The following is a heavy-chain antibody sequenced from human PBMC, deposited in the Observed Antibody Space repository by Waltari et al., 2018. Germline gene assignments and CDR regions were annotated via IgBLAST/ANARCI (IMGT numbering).Heavy chain of an antibody. CDR1: GFSFSDYD. CDR2: IRYDGRNK. V-gene: IGHV3-30*02. D-gene: IGHD4-17*01. CDR3: TTVKDY. J-gene: IGHJ4*02. Sequence: QVLLVESGGGVVQPGGSLRLSCAASGFSFSDYDMHWVRQAPGKGLEWVAFIRYDGRNKYYADSVKDRFTVSRDSSKNTLFLQMSSLRPDDTALYYCTTVKDYWGQGTLVTVSS.